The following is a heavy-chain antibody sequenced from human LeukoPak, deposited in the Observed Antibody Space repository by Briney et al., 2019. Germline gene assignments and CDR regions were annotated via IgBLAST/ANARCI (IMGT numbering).Heavy chain of an antibody. CDR1: GGSFSGYY. V-gene: IGHV4-34*01. D-gene: IGHD3-10*01. Sequence: SETLSLSCAVYGGSFSGYYWSWIRQPPGKGLEWIGEINHSGSTNYNPSLKSRVTISVDTSKNQFSLKLSSVTAADTAVYYCARGPDYYGSGSYYKRKGYFDYWGQGTLVTVSS. CDR2: INHSGST. CDR3: ARGPDYYGSGSYYKRKGYFDY. J-gene: IGHJ4*02.